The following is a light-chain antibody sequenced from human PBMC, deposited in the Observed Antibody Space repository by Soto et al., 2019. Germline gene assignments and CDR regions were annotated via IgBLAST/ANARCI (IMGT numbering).Light chain of an antibody. V-gene: IGLV2-8*01. Sequence: QSALTQPPSASGSPGQSVTISCTGTSSDVGGYNYVSWYQQHPGKAPKLMIYAVSKRPSGVPDRFSGSKSGNTASLTVSGLQAEDEADYYCSSYAGSNNLVFGTWTKVTVL. J-gene: IGLJ1*01. CDR2: AVS. CDR3: SSYAGSNNLV. CDR1: SSDVGGYNY.